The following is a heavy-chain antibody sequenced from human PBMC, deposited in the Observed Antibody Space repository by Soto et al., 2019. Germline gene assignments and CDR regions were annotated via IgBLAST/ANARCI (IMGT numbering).Heavy chain of an antibody. V-gene: IGHV1-69*01. D-gene: IGHD6-6*01. CDR2: IIPIFGTA. CDR1: GGTFSSYA. J-gene: IGHJ6*02. Sequence: QVQLVQSGAEVKKPGSSVKVSCKASGGTFSSYAISWVRQAPGQGLEWMGGIIPIFGTANYAQKFQGRVTITADESTSTAYMEMSSLRSEDTVVYYCASSQDWQLGGGMDVWGQGTTVTVSS. CDR3: ASSQDWQLGGGMDV.